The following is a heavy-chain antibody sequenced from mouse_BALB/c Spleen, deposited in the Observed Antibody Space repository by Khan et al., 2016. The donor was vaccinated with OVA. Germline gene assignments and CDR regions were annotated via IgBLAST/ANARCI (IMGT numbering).Heavy chain of an antibody. Sequence: EVELVESGGGLVQPGGFRKLSCAASGFTFSSYGMHWVRQAPEQGLEWVAYISGDSNPIYYADTVKGRFSISRDNPKNTVFLQMTSLMSEDTARYYCATSYFYGYYFDYWGPGTTLTVSA. V-gene: IGHV5-17*02. D-gene: IGHD1-1*01. J-gene: IGHJ2*01. CDR1: GFTFSSYG. CDR3: ATSYFYGYYFDY. CDR2: ISGDSNPI.